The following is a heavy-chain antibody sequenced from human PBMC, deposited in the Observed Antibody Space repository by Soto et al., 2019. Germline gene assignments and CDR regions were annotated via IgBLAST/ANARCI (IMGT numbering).Heavy chain of an antibody. Sequence: QVQLVQSGAEVKKPGSSVKVSCKDSGGTFSSYAISWVRQAPGQALEWMGGIIHIFGTANYAQKFQGRLTITDAESTSTAYMERSSLSSEDTAVYYCARNVLAAGYYCGMDVWGKGTTVPVSS. CDR1: GGTFSSYA. D-gene: IGHD2-2*01. CDR2: IIHIFGTA. CDR3: ARNVLAAGYYCGMDV. J-gene: IGHJ6*04. V-gene: IGHV1-69*12.